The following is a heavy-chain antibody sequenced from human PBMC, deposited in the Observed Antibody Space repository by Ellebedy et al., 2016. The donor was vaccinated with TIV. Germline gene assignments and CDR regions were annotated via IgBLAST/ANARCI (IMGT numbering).Heavy chain of an antibody. V-gene: IGHV4-34*01. Sequence: MPSETLSLTCAVYGGSFSGYYWSWIRQPPGKGLEWIGEINHSGSTNYNQSLKSRVTISVDTSKNQFSLKLSSVTAADTAVYYGARVNYYDSSGYYYFSSWFDPWGQGTLVTVSS. D-gene: IGHD3-22*01. CDR2: INHSGST. CDR3: ARVNYYDSSGYYYFSSWFDP. J-gene: IGHJ5*02. CDR1: GGSFSGYY.